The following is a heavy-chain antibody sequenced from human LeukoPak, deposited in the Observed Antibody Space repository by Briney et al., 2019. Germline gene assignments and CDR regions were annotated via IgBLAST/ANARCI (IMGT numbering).Heavy chain of an antibody. V-gene: IGHV3-21*04. CDR1: GFTFSSYS. Sequence: NPGGSLRLSCAASGFTFSSYSMNWVRQAPGKGLEWVSSISSSSSYIYYADSVKGRFTISRDNARNPLYLQMNSLRAEDTALYYCAKERYDGSGAAYDNWGQGTLVTVSS. J-gene: IGHJ4*02. CDR3: AKERYDGSGAAYDN. CDR2: ISSSSSYI. D-gene: IGHD3-10*01.